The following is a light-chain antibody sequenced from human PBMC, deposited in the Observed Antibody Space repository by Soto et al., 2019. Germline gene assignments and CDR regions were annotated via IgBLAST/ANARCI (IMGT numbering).Light chain of an antibody. Sequence: EIVLTQSPATLSFSPWERATLSCRASQSVSSDLACYQQKPGQAPRLLIYNASNRATGIPARFSGGGSGTDFTHTISSLEPEYFAVYYCQQRSNSYTCGQGTKLEIK. J-gene: IGKJ2*01. CDR3: QQRSNSYT. CDR1: QSVSSD. CDR2: NAS. V-gene: IGKV3-11*01.